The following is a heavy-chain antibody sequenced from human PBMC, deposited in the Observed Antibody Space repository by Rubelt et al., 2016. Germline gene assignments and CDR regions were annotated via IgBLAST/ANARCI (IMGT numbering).Heavy chain of an antibody. CDR2: INPYSGAT. D-gene: IGHD4-17*01. V-gene: IGHV1-2*05. J-gene: IGHJ4*02. CDR1: GYTFSDYY. CDR3: ALLFGYYAKLDY. Sequence: GAEVKKPGASVKVSCKGSGYTFSDYYMHWVREAPGQGLEWMGRINPYSGATNYAQKFQGRVTMTRDTSISTAYMELCRVRSDDTDRYYCALLFGYYAKLDYWGQGTQVTVSS.